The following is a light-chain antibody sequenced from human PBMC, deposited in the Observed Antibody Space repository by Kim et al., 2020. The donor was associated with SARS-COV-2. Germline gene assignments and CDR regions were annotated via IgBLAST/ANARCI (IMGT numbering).Light chain of an antibody. CDR3: SSYTSSSTLV. J-gene: IGLJ2*01. CDR1: VSDVGGYNY. Sequence: GHAITISCTGTVSDVGGYNYVSWYQQHPGKAPKLMIYDVSQRPSGVSNRFSGSKSGNTASLTISGLQAEDEADYYCSSYTSSSTLVFGGGTQLTVL. V-gene: IGLV2-14*04. CDR2: DVS.